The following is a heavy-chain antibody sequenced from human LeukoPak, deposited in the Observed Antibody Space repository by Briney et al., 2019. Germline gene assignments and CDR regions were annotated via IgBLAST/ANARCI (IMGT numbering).Heavy chain of an antibody. CDR1: GYSITTTYY. CDR2: MYHSGTT. V-gene: IGHV4-38-2*02. CDR3: ARAPITAGGNFDL. D-gene: IGHD6-13*01. Sequence: SETLSLTCTVSGYSITTTYYWGWIRQSPRKGLEWIGGMYHSGTTYYNSSLKSRVTMSVETSQNQFSLKVRSVTAADTAVYYCARAPITAGGNFDLWGRGTLVTVSS. J-gene: IGHJ2*01.